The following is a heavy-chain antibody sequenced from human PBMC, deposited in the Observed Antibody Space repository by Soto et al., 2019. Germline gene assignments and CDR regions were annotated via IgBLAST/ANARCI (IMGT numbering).Heavy chain of an antibody. D-gene: IGHD2-2*01. V-gene: IGHV1-2*04. J-gene: IGHJ6*02. CDR1: GYTFTGYY. CDR3: ARDSRGGIVVVPAAMMADGMDV. CDR2: INPNSGGT. Sequence: GASVKVSCKASGYTFTGYYMHWVRQAPGQGLEWMGWINPNSGGTNYAQKFQGWVTMTRDTSISTAYMELSRLRSDDTAVYYCARDSRGGIVVVPAAMMADGMDVWGQGTTVTVSS.